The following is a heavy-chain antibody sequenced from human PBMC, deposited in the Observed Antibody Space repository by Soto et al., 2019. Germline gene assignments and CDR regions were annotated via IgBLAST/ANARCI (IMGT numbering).Heavy chain of an antibody. CDR2: MSSDGSKI. CDR1: GFDFTYYA. D-gene: IGHD1-26*01. J-gene: IGHJ4*02. Sequence: QVQLVESGGGAVQPGESLRLSCVASGFDFTYYAMHWVRQAPGKGLESVAVMSSDGSKIHHTDSVKGRFTISRDNSKKTLYLQMNSLRKEDTAVYFCAKDEGVGGTLGLFDDWGQGTLVSVSS. CDR3: AKDEGVGGTLGLFDD. V-gene: IGHV3-30*18.